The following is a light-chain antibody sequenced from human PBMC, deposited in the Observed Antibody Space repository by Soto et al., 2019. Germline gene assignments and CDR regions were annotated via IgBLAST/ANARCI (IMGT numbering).Light chain of an antibody. V-gene: IGLV2-14*01. CDR2: DVS. Sequence: QSLLTQPASVSGSPGHSITISCTGTSSDVGGYNYVSWYQQHPGKAPKLMIYDVSNRPSGVSNRFSGSKSGNTASLTISGLQAEDEADYYCSSYTSSSTFVFGTGTKVTVL. CDR1: SSDVGGYNY. J-gene: IGLJ1*01. CDR3: SSYTSSSTFV.